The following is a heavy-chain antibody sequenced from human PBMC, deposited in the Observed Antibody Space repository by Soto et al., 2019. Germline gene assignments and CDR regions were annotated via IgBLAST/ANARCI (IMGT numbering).Heavy chain of an antibody. CDR2: IYPGDSDT. CDR1: GYSFTSYW. Sequence: GESLKISCKGSGYSFTSYWIGWVRRMPGKGLEWMGIIYPGDSDTRYSPSFQGQVTISADKSISTAYLQWSSLKASDTAMYYCARHKRYCSGGSCYLDAFDIWGQGTMVTGSS. J-gene: IGHJ3*02. V-gene: IGHV5-51*01. D-gene: IGHD2-15*01. CDR3: ARHKRYCSGGSCYLDAFDI.